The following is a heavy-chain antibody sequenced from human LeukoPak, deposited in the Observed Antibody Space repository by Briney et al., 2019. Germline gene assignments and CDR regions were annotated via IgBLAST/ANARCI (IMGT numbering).Heavy chain of an antibody. CDR3: ARDWGDGYNHYYYYYMDV. CDR1: GFTFSSYS. V-gene: IGHV3-21*01. CDR2: ISSSSSYI. Sequence: GGSLRLSCAASGFTFSSYSMNWVRQAPGKGLEWVSSISSSSSYIYYADSVKGRFTISRDNAKNSLYLQMNSLRAEDTAVYYCARDWGDGYNHYYYYYMDVWGKGTTVTVSS. D-gene: IGHD5-24*01. J-gene: IGHJ6*03.